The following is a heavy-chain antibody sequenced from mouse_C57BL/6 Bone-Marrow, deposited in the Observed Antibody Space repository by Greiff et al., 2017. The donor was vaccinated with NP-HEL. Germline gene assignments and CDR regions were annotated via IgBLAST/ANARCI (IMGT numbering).Heavy chain of an antibody. J-gene: IGHJ2*01. V-gene: IGHV1-53*01. CDR3: ARDSGYAFDY. D-gene: IGHD3-2*02. CDR2: INPSNDAT. CDR1: GYTFTSYW. Sequence: QVQLPQPGTELVKPGASVKLSCKASGYTFTSYWMYWVKQRPGQGLDWIGNINPSNDATNYNEKFKNKATLTVDKSSSTAYMQLSSLTSEDSAVYYCARDSGYAFDYWGQGTTLTVSS.